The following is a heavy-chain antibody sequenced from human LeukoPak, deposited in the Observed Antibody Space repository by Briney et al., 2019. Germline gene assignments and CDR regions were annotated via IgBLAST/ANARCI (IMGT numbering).Heavy chain of an antibody. CDR2: IKEDGSEK. J-gene: IGHJ3*02. Sequence: GGSLRLSCAASGFKFSTYWMSWVRQAPGKGLEWVANIKEDGSEKYYVDSVKGRFTISRDNAKNSLYVQMNNLRAEDTAVYYCARVPTGQQRGAFDIWGQGTMVTVSS. CDR3: ARVPTGQQRGAFDI. CDR1: GFKFSTYW. V-gene: IGHV3-7*03. D-gene: IGHD6-13*01.